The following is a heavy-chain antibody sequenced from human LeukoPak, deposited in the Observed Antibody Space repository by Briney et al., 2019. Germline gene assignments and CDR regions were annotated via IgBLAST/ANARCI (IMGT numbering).Heavy chain of an antibody. CDR2: ISSSSSYI. Sequence: TGGSLRLSCAASGFTFSSYSMNWVRRAPGKGLEWVSYISSSSSYIYYADSVKGRFTISRDNAKNSLYLQMNSLRAEDTAVYYCARNGYMVRGVNHWGQGTLVTVSS. CDR3: ARNGYMVRGVNH. CDR1: GFTFSSYS. V-gene: IGHV3-21*05. D-gene: IGHD3-10*01. J-gene: IGHJ4*02.